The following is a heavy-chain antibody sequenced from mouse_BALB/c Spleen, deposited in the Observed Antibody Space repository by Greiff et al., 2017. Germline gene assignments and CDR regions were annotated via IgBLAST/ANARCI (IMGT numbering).Heavy chain of an antibody. Sequence: LQQPGSELVRPGASVKLSCKASGYTFTSYWMHWVKQRPGQGLEWIGNIYPGSGSTNYDEKFKSKATLTVDTSSSTAYMQLSSLTSEDSAVYYCTRITTVVPRYFDYWGQGTTLTVSS. D-gene: IGHD1-1*01. CDR1: GYTFTSYW. CDR2: IYPGSGST. CDR3: TRITTVVPRYFDY. V-gene: IGHV1S22*01. J-gene: IGHJ2*01.